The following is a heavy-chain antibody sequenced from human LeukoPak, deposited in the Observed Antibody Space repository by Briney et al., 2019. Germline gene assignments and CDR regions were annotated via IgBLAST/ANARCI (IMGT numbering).Heavy chain of an antibody. D-gene: IGHD6-19*01. CDR3: ARARTAVAGGFDY. Sequence: GGSLRLSCAASGFTFSTYWMSWVRQAPGKGLEWVGNINEDESEKYYLDSVKGRFTISRDNAQNSLNLQMNSLRPEDTAMYYCARARTAVAGGFDYWGQGTLVTVSS. CDR2: INEDESEK. J-gene: IGHJ4*02. V-gene: IGHV3-7*01. CDR1: GFTFSTYW.